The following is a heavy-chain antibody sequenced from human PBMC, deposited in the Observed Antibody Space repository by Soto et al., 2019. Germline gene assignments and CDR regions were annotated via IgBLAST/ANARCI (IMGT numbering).Heavy chain of an antibody. Sequence: QVQLVQSGAEVQRPGSSVKVSCKASGGTFSSYAISWVRQAPGQGLEWMGGINPNFGTPHYAQKYQGRVTITADTFTSTAYMELTRLTSDDTAVYFCAREGRHFDYWGQGTLVTVSS. CDR3: AREGRHFDY. CDR2: INPNFGTP. V-gene: IGHV1-69*06. J-gene: IGHJ4*02. CDR1: GGTFSSYA.